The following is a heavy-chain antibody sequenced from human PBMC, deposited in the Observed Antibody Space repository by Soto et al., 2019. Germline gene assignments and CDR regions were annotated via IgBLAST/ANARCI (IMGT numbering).Heavy chain of an antibody. CDR3: ARDLGYYASDGYFDY. J-gene: IGHJ4*02. V-gene: IGHV3-11*01. CDR1: GFTFSDYY. D-gene: IGHD3-22*01. CDR2: ISSSGDVI. Sequence: PGGSLRLSCAGSGFTFSDYYMSWIRQAPGKGLEWVSYISSSGDVIYYADSVKGRITISRDNAKNSLYLQMNSLRVEDTAVYYCARDLGYYASDGYFDYWGQGALVTVSS.